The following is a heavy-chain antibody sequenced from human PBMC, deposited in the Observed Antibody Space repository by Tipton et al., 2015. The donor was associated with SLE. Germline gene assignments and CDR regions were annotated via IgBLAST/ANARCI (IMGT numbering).Heavy chain of an antibody. Sequence: RSLRLSCAASGFTFDDFALHWVRQAPGKGLEWVSSIKWNSETIVYAASVKGRFTISRDNAKNSLYLQMNSLRVEDTALYYCAKDRRFGVLDAFDIWGQGTMVTVSS. CDR2: IKWNSETI. D-gene: IGHD3-10*01. CDR1: GFTFDDFA. CDR3: AKDRRFGVLDAFDI. J-gene: IGHJ3*02. V-gene: IGHV3-9*01.